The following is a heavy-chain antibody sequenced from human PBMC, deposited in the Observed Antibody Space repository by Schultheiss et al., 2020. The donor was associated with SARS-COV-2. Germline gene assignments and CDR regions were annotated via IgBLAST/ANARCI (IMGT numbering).Heavy chain of an antibody. CDR1: GFTVSNNE. Sequence: GGSLRLSCAASGFTVSNNEMTWVRQAPGKGLEWVSAISGSGGSTYYADSVKGRFTISRHNSKNTLYLQMNSLRAEDTAVYYCAKDGDGDYVDYWGQGTLVTVSS. CDR2: ISGSGGST. CDR3: AKDGDGDYVDY. D-gene: IGHD2-21*02. V-gene: IGHV3-23*01. J-gene: IGHJ4*02.